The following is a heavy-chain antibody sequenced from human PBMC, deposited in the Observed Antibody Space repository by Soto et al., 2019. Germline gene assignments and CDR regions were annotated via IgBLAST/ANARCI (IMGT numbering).Heavy chain of an antibody. CDR2: IYYSGST. J-gene: IGHJ5*02. D-gene: IGHD1-1*01. V-gene: IGHV4-39*01. CDR3: GGGTEQPYNWFDP. Sequence: SETLSLTCTVSGGSISSSSYYWGWIRQPPGKGLEWIGSIYYSGSTYYNPSLKSRVTISVDTSKNQFSLKLSSVTAADTAVYYCGGGTEQPYNWFDPWGQGTLVTVSS. CDR1: GGSISSSSYY.